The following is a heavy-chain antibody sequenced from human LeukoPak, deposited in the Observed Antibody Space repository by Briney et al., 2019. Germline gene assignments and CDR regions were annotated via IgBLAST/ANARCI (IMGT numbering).Heavy chain of an antibody. CDR1: GFTFSDYY. V-gene: IGHV3-11*01. Sequence: GESLRLSCAASGFTFSDYYMSWIRQAPGKGLEWVSYISSSGSTIYYADSVKGRFTISRDNAKNSLYLQMNSLRAEDTAVYYCARDRDDFWSGYYIDYWGQGTLVTVSS. D-gene: IGHD3-3*01. CDR3: ARDRDDFWSGYYIDY. J-gene: IGHJ4*02. CDR2: ISSSGSTI.